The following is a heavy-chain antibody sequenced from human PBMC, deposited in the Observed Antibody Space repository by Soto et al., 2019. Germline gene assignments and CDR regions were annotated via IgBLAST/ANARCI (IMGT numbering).Heavy chain of an antibody. CDR1: GFTFSSYA. V-gene: IGHV3-23*01. Sequence: PGGSLRLSCAASGFTFSSYAMSWVRQAPGKGLEWVSAISGSGGSTYYADSVKGRFTISRDNSKNTLYLQMNSLRAEDTAVYYCAKATGRTTYYDFWSGENYYGMDVWGQGTTVTVSS. CDR3: AKATGRTTYYDFWSGENYYGMDV. J-gene: IGHJ6*02. CDR2: ISGSGGST. D-gene: IGHD3-3*01.